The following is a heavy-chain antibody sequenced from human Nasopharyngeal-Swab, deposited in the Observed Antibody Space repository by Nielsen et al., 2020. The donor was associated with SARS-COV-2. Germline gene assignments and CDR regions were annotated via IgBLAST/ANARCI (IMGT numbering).Heavy chain of an antibody. CDR1: GFTFDDYA. CDR2: INWNSGSI. Sequence: SLKISCAASGFTFDDYAMHWVRQAPGRGLEWVSAINWNSGSIGYADSVRGRFTISRDNAKNSLYLQMNSLRTEDTASYYCAKVNSGGYLHYSFDYWGQGALVTVSS. D-gene: IGHD1-26*01. V-gene: IGHV3-9*01. J-gene: IGHJ4*02. CDR3: AKVNSGGYLHYSFDY.